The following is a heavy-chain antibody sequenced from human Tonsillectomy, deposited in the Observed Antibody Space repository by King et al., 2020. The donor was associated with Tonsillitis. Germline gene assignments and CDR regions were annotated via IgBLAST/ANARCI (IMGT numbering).Heavy chain of an antibody. CDR1: GFTFSSYA. CDR2: ITGRGDRT. Sequence: VQLVESGGGLVQPGGSLRLSCTASGFTFSSYAITWVRQAPGKGLEWVSAITGRGDRTHYADSVKGRFTISRDNSKNTLYLQMNSLRAEDTAVYYCAKENLIEYSTAFDYWGQGTLVTVSS. CDR3: AKENLIEYSTAFDY. V-gene: IGHV3-23*04. D-gene: IGHD2/OR15-2a*01. J-gene: IGHJ4*02.